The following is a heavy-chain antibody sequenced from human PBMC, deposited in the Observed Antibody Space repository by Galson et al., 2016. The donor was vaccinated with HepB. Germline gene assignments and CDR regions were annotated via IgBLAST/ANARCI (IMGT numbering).Heavy chain of an antibody. CDR2: ISPRDSTI. CDR3: VRQQLHSYGRTHFDF. CDR1: GYSFTNYW. Sequence: QSGAEVKKPGESLKISCKASGYSFTNYWIGWVRQMPGKGLEWMGIISPRDSTIRYSPSFQGQVTISTDKSIGIAYLQWSSLEASDTAMYYCVRQQLHSYGRTHFDFWGQGTLVTVS. V-gene: IGHV5-51*01. D-gene: IGHD5-18*01. J-gene: IGHJ4*02.